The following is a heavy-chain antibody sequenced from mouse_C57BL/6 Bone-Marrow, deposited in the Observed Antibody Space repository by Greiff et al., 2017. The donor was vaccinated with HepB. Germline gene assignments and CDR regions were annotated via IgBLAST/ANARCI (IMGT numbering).Heavy chain of an antibody. CDR3: ARGGHYDWYVDV. CDR2: INPNNGGT. D-gene: IGHD1-2*01. J-gene: IGHJ1*03. V-gene: IGHV1-22*01. CDR1: GYTFTDYN. Sequence: VQLQQSGPELVKPGASVKMSCKASGYTFTDYNMHWVKQSHGKSLEWIGYINPNNGGTSYNQKFKGKATLTVNKSSSTGYMELRSRTSEESAVYYCARGGHYDWYVDVWGTGTTVTVSS.